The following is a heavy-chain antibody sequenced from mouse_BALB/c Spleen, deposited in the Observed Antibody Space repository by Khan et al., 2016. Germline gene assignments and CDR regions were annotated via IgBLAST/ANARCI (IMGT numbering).Heavy chain of an antibody. CDR2: ISYSGST. CDR3: ARYDGSSYVRAMDY. Sequence: EVQLQESGPSLVKPSQTLSLTCSVTGDSITSGYWNWIRKFPGNKLEYMGYISYSGSTYYNPALKSRISITRDTSKNQYSLQLTSVPTEDTATYYGARYDGSSYVRAMDYWGQGTSVTVSS. V-gene: IGHV3-8*02. J-gene: IGHJ4*01. CDR1: GDSITSGY. D-gene: IGHD1-1*01.